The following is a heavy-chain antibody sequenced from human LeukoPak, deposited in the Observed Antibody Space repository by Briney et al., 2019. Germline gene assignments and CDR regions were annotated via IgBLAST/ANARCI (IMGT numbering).Heavy chain of an antibody. CDR3: AREGDDSSGPILDAFDI. CDR1: GGSISSYY. J-gene: IGHJ3*02. V-gene: IGHV4-4*07. Sequence: PSETLSLTCTVSGGSISSYYWSWIRQPAGKGLEWIGHIYTSGSTNYNPSLKSRVIMSVDTSKNQFSLKLSSVTAADTAVYYCAREGDDSSGPILDAFDIWGQGTMVTVSS. D-gene: IGHD3-22*01. CDR2: IYTSGST.